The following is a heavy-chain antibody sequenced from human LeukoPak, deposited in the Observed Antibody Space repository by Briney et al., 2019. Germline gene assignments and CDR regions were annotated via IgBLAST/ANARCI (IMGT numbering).Heavy chain of an antibody. J-gene: IGHJ3*02. CDR2: IRSKANSYAT. D-gene: IGHD3-22*01. CDR1: GFTFNGSA. CDR3: TRLVVLLPGDSSGHRIHAFDI. Sequence: GGSLRLSCAASGFTFNGSAMHWVRQASGKGLEWVGRIRSKANSYATAYAASVKGRFTISRDDSKNTAYLQMNSLKTEDTAVYYCTRLVVLLPGDSSGHRIHAFDIWGQGTMVTVSS. V-gene: IGHV3-73*01.